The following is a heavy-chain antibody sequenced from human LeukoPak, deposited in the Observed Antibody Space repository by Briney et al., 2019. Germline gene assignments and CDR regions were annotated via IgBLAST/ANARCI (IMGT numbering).Heavy chain of an antibody. J-gene: IGHJ4*02. D-gene: IGHD1-7*01. V-gene: IGHV3-7*01. CDR1: GFTFSGFW. CDR3: ARAGSFWHYVY. Sequence: PGGALRLSCAASGFTFSGFWMSWVRQTPGKGLEWVANIKQVGSEKYYVDSVKGRFTISRDNAKNSLSLQMNGLRVEDTAVYYCARAGSFWHYVYWGQGTLVTVSS. CDR2: IKQVGSEK.